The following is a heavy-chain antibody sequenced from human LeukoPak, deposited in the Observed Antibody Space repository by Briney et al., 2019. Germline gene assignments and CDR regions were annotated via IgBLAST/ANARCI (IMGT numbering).Heavy chain of an antibody. Sequence: SETLSLTRTVSGGSISSYYWSWIRQPAGKGLEWIGRIYTSGSTNYNPSLKSRVTMSVDTSKSQFSLKLSSVTAADTAVYYCAITTRPTYYYDSSGDFGFDYWGQGTLVTVSS. CDR1: GGSISSYY. J-gene: IGHJ4*02. CDR2: IYTSGST. V-gene: IGHV4-4*07. D-gene: IGHD3-22*01. CDR3: AITTRPTYYYDSSGDFGFDY.